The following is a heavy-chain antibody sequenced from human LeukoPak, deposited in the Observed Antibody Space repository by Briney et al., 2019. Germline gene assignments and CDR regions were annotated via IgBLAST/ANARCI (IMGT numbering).Heavy chain of an antibody. CDR3: VVIQEPGGVWHFDL. J-gene: IGHJ2*01. Sequence: GGSLRLSCVASGLNFRNYGFPWVRQAPGKGLGWVAIIYSGGGTTKYYAESVKDRFPITRDDSSDTLYLQMNSLRAEDTGVYYGVVIQEPGGVWHFDLWGRGTLVTVSS. V-gene: IGHV3-33*03. D-gene: IGHD2-8*02. CDR1: GLNFRNYG. CDR2: IYSGGGTTK.